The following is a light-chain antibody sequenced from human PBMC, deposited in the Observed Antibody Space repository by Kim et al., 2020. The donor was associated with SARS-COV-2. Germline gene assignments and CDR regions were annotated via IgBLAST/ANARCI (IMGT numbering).Light chain of an antibody. J-gene: IGKJ1*01. CDR2: KAS. Sequence: SASAGDTVTITCRASQSISIWLAWYQQKPGKPTKLLIYKASTLESGVPSRFSGTGSGTDFTLTISSLQPDDSATYYCQQYSTLWTFGQGTKVDIK. V-gene: IGKV1-5*03. CDR1: QSISIW. CDR3: QQYSTLWT.